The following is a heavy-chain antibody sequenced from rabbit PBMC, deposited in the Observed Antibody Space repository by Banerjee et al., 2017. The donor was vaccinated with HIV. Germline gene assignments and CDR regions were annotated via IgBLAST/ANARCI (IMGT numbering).Heavy chain of an antibody. V-gene: IGHV1S45*01. CDR1: GLDFGSSYW. CDR2: IYTGSGAT. CDR3: ARLYAGSSGYLTL. D-gene: IGHD1-1*01. J-gene: IGHJ4*01. Sequence: QEQLEESGGDLVKPEGSLTLTCTASGLDFGSSYWICWVRQAPGKGLEWIGCIYTGSGATYYASWVNGRFSISRENTQNTLYLQLNSLTAADTATYFCARLYAGSSGYLTLWGPGTLVTVS.